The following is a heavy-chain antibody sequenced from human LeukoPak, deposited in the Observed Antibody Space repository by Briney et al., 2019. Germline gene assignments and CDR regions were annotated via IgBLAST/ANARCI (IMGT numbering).Heavy chain of an antibody. CDR1: GSSISSYY. D-gene: IGHD1-26*01. V-gene: IGHV4-59*12. CDR2: ISNTGST. Sequence: KPSEALSLTCTVSGSSISSYYWSWIRQPPGKGLEWIGYISNTGSTKYNPSLKSRVTISVDTSKNQFSLKLSSVTAADTAVYYCTRGGRIVGATWDPQDRSDPWGQGTLVTVSS. CDR3: TRGGRIVGATWDPQDRSDP. J-gene: IGHJ5*02.